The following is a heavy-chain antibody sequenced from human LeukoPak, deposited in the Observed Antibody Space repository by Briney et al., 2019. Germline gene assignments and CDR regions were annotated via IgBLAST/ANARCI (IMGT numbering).Heavy chain of an antibody. CDR1: GRTFRRYA. D-gene: IGHD3-22*01. Sequence: SVKVSCEASGRTFRRYAISWVRQAPGQGLEWMGRIIPILRRANYAQKFQGRVTITADKSTSTAYMELSSLRSEDTAVYYCARERDYYDSMSYFDYWGQGTLVTVSS. V-gene: IGHV1-69*04. J-gene: IGHJ4*02. CDR2: IIPILRRA. CDR3: ARERDYYDSMSYFDY.